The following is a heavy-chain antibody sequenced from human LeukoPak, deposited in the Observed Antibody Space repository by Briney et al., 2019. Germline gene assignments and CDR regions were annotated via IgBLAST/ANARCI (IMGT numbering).Heavy chain of an antibody. CDR2: ISYDGSNK. CDR3: AKGAYPGIAVASFDY. Sequence: GGSLRLSCEASRFTFSSYGMHWVRQAPGKGLDWGAVISYDGSNKYYADSVKGRFTISRDNSKNTLYLQMNSLRAEDTAVYYCAKGAYPGIAVASFDYWGQGTLVTVSS. D-gene: IGHD6-19*01. J-gene: IGHJ4*02. V-gene: IGHV3-30*18. CDR1: RFTFSSYG.